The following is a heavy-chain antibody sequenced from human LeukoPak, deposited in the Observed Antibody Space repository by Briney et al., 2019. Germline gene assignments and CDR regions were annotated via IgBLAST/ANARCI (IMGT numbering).Heavy chain of an antibody. Sequence: SEALYLTCTVSGGSISGYYWSWIWQPPGKGLEWIGFIYYSGSTKYNPSLKSRVTISVDTSKNQFSLKLTSVTAADTAVYYCARYGSGTYSDDHFQHWGQGTLDTVSS. J-gene: IGHJ1*01. CDR3: ARYGSGTYSDDHFQH. D-gene: IGHD3-10*01. V-gene: IGHV4-59*08. CDR2: IYYSGST. CDR1: GGSISGYY.